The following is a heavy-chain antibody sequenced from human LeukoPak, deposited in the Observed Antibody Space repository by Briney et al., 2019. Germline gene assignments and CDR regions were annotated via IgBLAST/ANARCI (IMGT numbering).Heavy chain of an antibody. V-gene: IGHV4-39*02. CDR2: FHYSGST. CDR3: ATHEYQVFTPANWFDP. Sequence: SETLSLTCTVSGDSVSSSNFFWGWIRQPPGKGLEWIGSFHYSGSTFYNPSLKSRLTISVDTSKNHFSLKLTSVTAADSAVYYCATHEYQVFTPANWFDPWGQGTLVTVSS. J-gene: IGHJ5*02. CDR1: GDSVSSSNFF. D-gene: IGHD6-6*01.